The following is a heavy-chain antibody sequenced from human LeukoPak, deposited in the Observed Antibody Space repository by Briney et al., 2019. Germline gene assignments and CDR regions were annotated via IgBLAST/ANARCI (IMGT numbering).Heavy chain of an antibody. CDR1: RFIFRDYA. CDR2: LGGRGDGP. Sequence: PGGSLRVSCAASRFIFRDYAMSWVRQAPGKRPEWVSTLGGRGDGPYYSDAVKGRFTISRDNSKNTLYLHMNSLRVEDTATYFCARALNRHIGAFEYWGQGALVTVSS. V-gene: IGHV3-23*01. J-gene: IGHJ4*02. CDR3: ARALNRHIGAFEY. D-gene: IGHD4/OR15-4a*01.